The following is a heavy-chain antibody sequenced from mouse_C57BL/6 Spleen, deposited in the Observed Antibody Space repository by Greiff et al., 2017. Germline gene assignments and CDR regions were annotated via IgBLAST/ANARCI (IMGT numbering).Heavy chain of an antibody. Sequence: EVKLVESGPGLVKPSQSLSLTCSVTGYSITSGYYWNWIRQFPGNKLEWMGYISYDGSNNYNPSLKNRISITRDTSKNQFFLKLKSVTTEDTATYYCAIEDYDGAMDYWGQGTSVTVAS. CDR2: ISYDGSN. CDR1: GYSITSGYY. D-gene: IGHD2-4*01. J-gene: IGHJ4*01. V-gene: IGHV3-6*01. CDR3: AIEDYDGAMDY.